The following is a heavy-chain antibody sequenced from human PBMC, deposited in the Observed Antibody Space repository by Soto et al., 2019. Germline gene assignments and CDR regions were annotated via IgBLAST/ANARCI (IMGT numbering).Heavy chain of an antibody. CDR3: AKGVVLATTYFQH. D-gene: IGHD2-15*01. V-gene: IGHV3-30*18. J-gene: IGHJ1*01. CDR2: ISYDGSDK. CDR1: GFTFSSYG. Sequence: QVQLVESGGGVVQPGRSLRLSCAASGFTFSSYGMHWVRQAPGKGLEWVAVISYDGSDKYYADSVKGRFTISRDNSNNALYRQMDSLRSEDTAVYYCAKGVVLATTYFQHWGQGTLVTVSS.